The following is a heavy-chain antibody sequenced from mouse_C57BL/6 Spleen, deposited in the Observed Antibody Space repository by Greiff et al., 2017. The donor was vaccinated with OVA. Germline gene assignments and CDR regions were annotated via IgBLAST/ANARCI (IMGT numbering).Heavy chain of an antibody. CDR3: ARDHYYGSSYWYFDV. D-gene: IGHD1-1*01. J-gene: IGHJ1*03. CDR1: GFTFSSYA. V-gene: IGHV5-4*01. CDR2: ISDGGSYT. Sequence: EVKVVESGGGLVKPGGSLKLSCAASGFTFSSYAMSWVRQTPEKRLEWVATISDGGSYTYYPDNVKGRFTISRDNAKNTLYLHMSHLKSEDTAMYYCARDHYYGSSYWYFDVWGTGTTVTVSS.